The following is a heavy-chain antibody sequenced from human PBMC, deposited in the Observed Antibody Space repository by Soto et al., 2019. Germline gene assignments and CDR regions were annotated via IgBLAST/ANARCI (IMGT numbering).Heavy chain of an antibody. V-gene: IGHV4-59*02. CDR1: GGSVSNYY. D-gene: IGHD3-10*01. Sequence: QLQESGPGLVKTSETLSLTCTISGGSVSNYYWSWIRQPPGKGLEWIGNVFYTGSTNYNPSLKCRVPRSVDTSKTQFSLNLNSVTAADTALYYCARGDYASGAFPIDYWGQGKLVTVSS. J-gene: IGHJ4*02. CDR3: ARGDYASGAFPIDY. CDR2: VFYTGST.